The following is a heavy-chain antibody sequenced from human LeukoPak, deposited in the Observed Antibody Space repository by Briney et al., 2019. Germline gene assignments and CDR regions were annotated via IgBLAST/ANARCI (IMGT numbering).Heavy chain of an antibody. J-gene: IGHJ5*02. CDR3: ARRPTQYDCFDP. V-gene: IGHV6-1*01. D-gene: IGHD2-2*01. CDR1: GDSVSSNSVT. CDR2: TYYRSTWYN. Sequence: SQTLSLTCAISGDSVSSNSVTWNWIRQSPSRGLECRGRTYYRSTWYNDYAVSVRGRITVNPDTSKNQFSLHLNSVTPADTAVYYCARRPTQYDCFDPWGQGILVTVSS.